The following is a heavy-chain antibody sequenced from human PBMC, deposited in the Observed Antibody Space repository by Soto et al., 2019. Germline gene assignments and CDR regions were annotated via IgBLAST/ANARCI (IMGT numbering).Heavy chain of an antibody. CDR3: ARRSYGSSYYYYCGMDV. J-gene: IGHJ6*02. V-gene: IGHV5-10-1*01. CDR1: GYSFTSYW. CDR2: IDPSDSYT. D-gene: IGHD3-10*01. Sequence: GESLKISCKGSGYSFTSYWINWVRQMPGKGLEWMGRIDPSDSYTNYSPSFQGHVTISADKSISTAYLQWSSLKASDTAMYYCARRSYGSSYYYYCGMDVCGQGTTVTVSS.